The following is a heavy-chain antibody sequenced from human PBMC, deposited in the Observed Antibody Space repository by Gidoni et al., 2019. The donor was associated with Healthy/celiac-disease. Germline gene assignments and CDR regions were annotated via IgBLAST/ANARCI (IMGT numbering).Heavy chain of an antibody. CDR3: AKSYYSSSHFSY. Sequence: QVQLVESGGGVVQPGRSLRLPCAASGFSFSSYGMHWVRQAPGKGLGWVAVISYDGSNKYYADSVKGRFTISRDNSKNTLYLQMNSLRAEDTAVYYCAKSYYSSSHFSYWGQGTLVTVSS. CDR2: ISYDGSNK. CDR1: GFSFSSYG. V-gene: IGHV3-30*18. D-gene: IGHD6-13*01. J-gene: IGHJ4*02.